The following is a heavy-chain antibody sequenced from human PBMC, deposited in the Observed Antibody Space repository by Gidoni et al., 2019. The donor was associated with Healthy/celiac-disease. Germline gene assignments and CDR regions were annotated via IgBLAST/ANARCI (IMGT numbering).Heavy chain of an antibody. CDR3: ASSIRIAAAGTGRVDYYYYGMDV. D-gene: IGHD6-13*01. V-gene: IGHV1-2*02. CDR2: INPNSGGT. CDR1: GYTFTGYY. J-gene: IGHJ6*02. Sequence: QVQLVQSGAEVKKPGASVKVSCKASGYTFTGYYMHWVRQAPGQGLEWMGWINPNSGGTNYAQKFQGRVTMTRDTSISTAYMELSRLRSDDTAVYYCASSIRIAAAGTGRVDYYYYGMDVWGQGTTVTVSS.